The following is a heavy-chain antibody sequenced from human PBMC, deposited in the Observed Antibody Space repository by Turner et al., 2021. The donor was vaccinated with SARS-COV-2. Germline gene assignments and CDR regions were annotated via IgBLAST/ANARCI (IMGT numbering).Heavy chain of an antibody. Sequence: QLQLQESGPGLVKPSETLSLTCTVSGGSISSSSYYWGWIRQPPGKGLEWIWSIYYSGITYYNPSLKSRVTISVDTTKNQFSLKLSSVTAADTAVYYCATSTVAGTELNYYGMDVWGQGTTVTVSS. V-gene: IGHV4-39*01. D-gene: IGHD6-13*01. CDR3: ATSTVAGTELNYYGMDV. CDR1: GGSISSSSYY. CDR2: IYYSGIT. J-gene: IGHJ6*02.